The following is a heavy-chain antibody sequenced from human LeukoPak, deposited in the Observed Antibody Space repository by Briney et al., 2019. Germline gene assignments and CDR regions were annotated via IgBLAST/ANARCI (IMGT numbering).Heavy chain of an antibody. V-gene: IGHV3-21*01. J-gene: IGHJ4*02. D-gene: IGHD3-3*01. CDR2: FSSSSSYI. CDR1: GFTFSSYS. CDR3: ASDSRVDFWSGYLFDY. Sequence: PGGSLRLSCAASGFTFSSYSMNWVRQAPGRGRGWVSSFSSSSSYIYYADSVKGRFTISRDNAKNSLYLQMNSLRAEDTAVYYCASDSRVDFWSGYLFDYWGQGTLVTVSS.